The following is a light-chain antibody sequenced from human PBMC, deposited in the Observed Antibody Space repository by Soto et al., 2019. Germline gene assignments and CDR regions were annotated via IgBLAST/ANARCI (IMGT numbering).Light chain of an antibody. V-gene: IGLV2-14*01. CDR1: SSDVGAYNY. CDR2: EVN. Sequence: QSALTQPACVSGSPGQSITISCTGTSSDVGAYNYVSWYQQHPGKAPKLMIYEVNNRPSGVSNRFSGSKSGNTASLTISGLQAEDEADYHCTSYTSSSTWVFGGGTKLTVL. J-gene: IGLJ3*02. CDR3: TSYTSSSTWV.